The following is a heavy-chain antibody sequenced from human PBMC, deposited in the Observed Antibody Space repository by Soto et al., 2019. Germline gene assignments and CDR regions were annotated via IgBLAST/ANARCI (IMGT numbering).Heavy chain of an antibody. V-gene: IGHV3-30-3*01. CDR1: GFTFSSYA. D-gene: IGHD6-13*01. J-gene: IGHJ6*02. CDR3: ARDSAAGPYYYYGMDV. Sequence: GGSLRLSCAASGFTFSSYAMHWVRQAPGKGLEWVAVISYDGSNKYYADSVKGRFTISRDNSKNTLYLQMNSLRAEDTAVYYCARDSAAGPYYYYGMDVWGQGTTVTVSS. CDR2: ISYDGSNK.